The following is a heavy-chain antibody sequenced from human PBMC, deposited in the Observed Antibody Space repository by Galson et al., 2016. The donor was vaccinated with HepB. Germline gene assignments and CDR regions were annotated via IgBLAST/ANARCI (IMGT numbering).Heavy chain of an antibody. CDR1: GGSISSSTHY. CDR3: ARHSSIVPAAKWYFDL. CDR2: MYYSEIT. Sequence: SETLSLTCTVSGGSISSSTHYWGWIRQPPGKGLEWIGSMYYSEITYYNPSLKSRITLSVDTSKNLLSLNLPSVTAADAAVYFCARHSSIVPAAKWYFDLWGRGSVVTVSS. V-gene: IGHV4-39*01. J-gene: IGHJ2*01. D-gene: IGHD2-2*01.